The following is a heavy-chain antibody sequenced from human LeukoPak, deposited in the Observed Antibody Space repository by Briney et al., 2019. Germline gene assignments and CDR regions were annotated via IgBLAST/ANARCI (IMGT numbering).Heavy chain of an antibody. Sequence: GRSLRLSCAASGFTFSSYAIHWVRQAPGKGLEWVAVISYDGSNKYYADSVKGRFTISRDNSKNTLYLQMDSLRAEDTAVYYCAREGTLGVYFDYWGQGTLVTVSS. CDR2: ISYDGSNK. J-gene: IGHJ4*02. V-gene: IGHV3-30-3*01. CDR3: AREGTLGVYFDY. CDR1: GFTFSSYA.